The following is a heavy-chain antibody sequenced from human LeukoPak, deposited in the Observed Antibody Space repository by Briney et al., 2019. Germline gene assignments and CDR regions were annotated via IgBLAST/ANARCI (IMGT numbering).Heavy chain of an antibody. CDR3: GKKKWFGIAAAGAFDY. V-gene: IGHV3-30*18. CDR2: ISYDGSNK. J-gene: IGHJ4*02. Sequence: GRSLRLSCAASGFTFSSYGMHWVRQAPGKGLEWVAVISYDGSNKYYADSVKGRLTISRDNSKNTLYLQMNSLRAEDTAVYYCGKKKWFGIAAAGAFDYWGQGTLVTVSS. D-gene: IGHD6-13*01. CDR1: GFTFSSYG.